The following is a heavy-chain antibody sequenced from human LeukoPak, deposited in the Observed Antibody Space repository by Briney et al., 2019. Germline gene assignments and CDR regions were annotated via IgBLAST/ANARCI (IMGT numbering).Heavy chain of an antibody. J-gene: IGHJ4*02. V-gene: IGHV4-39*07. CDR3: ARASYSSGWSDY. Sequence: SETLSLTCTVSGGSININTYYWGWIRQPPGKGLEWIGSIYYSGSTYYNPSLKSRVTISVDTSKSQFSLKLSSVTAADTAVYYCARASYSSGWSDYWGQGTLVTVSS. CDR2: IYYSGST. CDR1: GGSININTYY. D-gene: IGHD6-19*01.